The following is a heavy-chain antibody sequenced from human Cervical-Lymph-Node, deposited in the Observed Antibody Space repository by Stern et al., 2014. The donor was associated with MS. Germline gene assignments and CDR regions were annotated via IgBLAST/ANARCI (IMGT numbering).Heavy chain of an antibody. Sequence: VQLVQSGAEVIKPGSSVKVSCKASGVTFNSYAVSWVRQAPGQGLEWMGGIIPIFGTANYAQKFQGRVTITADESTSTAYMELRSLRSEDTAVYYCARNSKSVVVTATPYCFGMDVWGQGTTVTVSS. CDR2: IIPIFGTA. V-gene: IGHV1-69*01. CDR1: GVTFNSYA. D-gene: IGHD2-21*02. J-gene: IGHJ6*02. CDR3: ARNSKSVVVTATPYCFGMDV.